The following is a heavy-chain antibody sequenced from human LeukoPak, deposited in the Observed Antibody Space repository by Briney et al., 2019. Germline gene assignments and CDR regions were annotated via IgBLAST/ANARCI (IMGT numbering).Heavy chain of an antibody. CDR2: ISASGDVT. CDR1: GFTFSKFP. D-gene: IGHD1-1*01. CDR3: AKSLFTSATGTGRAFHI. Sequence: GGSLRLSCAASGFTFSKFPMGWVRRAPGRGLEWLSAISASGDVTFYADSLRGRFTISRDNSKSTLYLQMNGLRAEDTAIFYCAKSLFTSATGTGRAFHIWGQGTRGTVSS. J-gene: IGHJ3*02. V-gene: IGHV3-23*01.